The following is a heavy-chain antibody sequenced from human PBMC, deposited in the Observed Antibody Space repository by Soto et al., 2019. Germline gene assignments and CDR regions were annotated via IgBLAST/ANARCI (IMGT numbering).Heavy chain of an antibody. D-gene: IGHD3-3*01. Sequence: PGGSLRLSCAASGFTFSSYSMSWVRQAPGKGLEWVSAISGSGGSTYYADSVKGRFTISRDNSKNTLYLQMNSLRAEDTAVYCCAKGGVTQYWYFDLWGRGTLVTVSS. CDR2: ISGSGGST. V-gene: IGHV3-23*01. CDR3: AKGGVTQYWYFDL. J-gene: IGHJ2*01. CDR1: GFTFSSYS.